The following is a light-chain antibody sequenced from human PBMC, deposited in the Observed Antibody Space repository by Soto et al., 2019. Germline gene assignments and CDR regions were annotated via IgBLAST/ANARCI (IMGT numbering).Light chain of an antibody. CDR1: TSNIGTYS. CDR3: AAWDDRLSGWV. V-gene: IGLV1-47*01. CDR2: SNS. Sequence: QSVLTQPPSASGTPGQRVTISCSGSTSNIGTYSVYWFQHPPGTAPKLLIHSNSQRPSGVPDRFSGSKSATSASLAISGLRSEHEGDYYCAAWDDRLSGWVFGGGTKLTVL. J-gene: IGLJ3*02.